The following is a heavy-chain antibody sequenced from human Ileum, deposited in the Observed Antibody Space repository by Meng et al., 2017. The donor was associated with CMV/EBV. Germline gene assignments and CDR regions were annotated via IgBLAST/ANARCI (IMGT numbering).Heavy chain of an antibody. CDR1: GFTFSSYV. D-gene: IGHD2-21*02. CDR3: ARGAYCRDHNCYPGYLDY. V-gene: IGHV3-30*04. Sequence: GESLKISCAASGFTFSSYVMHWVRQAPGKGLEWVSVILYDGSNKYCVDAVKGRFTISRDNSQNALYLQMDDLRPEDTAVYYRARGAYCRDHNCYPGYLDYWGQGTLVTVSS. J-gene: IGHJ4*02. CDR2: ILYDGSNK.